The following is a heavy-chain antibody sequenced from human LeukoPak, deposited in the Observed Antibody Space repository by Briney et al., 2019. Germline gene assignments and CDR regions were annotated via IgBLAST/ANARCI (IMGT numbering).Heavy chain of an antibody. J-gene: IGHJ6*03. V-gene: IGHV1-24*01. D-gene: IGHD2-2*01. CDR1: GYTLTELS. CDR3: ATKDPLSCSTSCYGMLDYYYYMDV. CDR2: FDPEDGET. Sequence: ASVKVSCKVSGYTLTELSMHWVRQAPGKGLEWMGGFDPEDGETIYAQKFQGRVTMTEDTSTDTAYMELSSLRSEDTAVYYCATKDPLSCSTSCYGMLDYYYYMDVWGKGTTVTVSS.